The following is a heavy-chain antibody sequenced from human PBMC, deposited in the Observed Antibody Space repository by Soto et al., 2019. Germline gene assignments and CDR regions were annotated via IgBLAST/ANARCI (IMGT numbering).Heavy chain of an antibody. CDR3: ARGRWSDRFLN. D-gene: IGHD2-15*01. J-gene: IGHJ4*02. CDR1: GGSISSGGYS. V-gene: IGHV4-30-4*07. CDR2: TYYSGSI. Sequence: LSLTCAVSGGSISSGGYSWSWIRQPPGKGLEWIGYTYYSGSIYYNPSLKSRVTISAVASSQQFALRLTSLTAADTAIYYCARGRWSDRFLNWGQGTQVTVSS.